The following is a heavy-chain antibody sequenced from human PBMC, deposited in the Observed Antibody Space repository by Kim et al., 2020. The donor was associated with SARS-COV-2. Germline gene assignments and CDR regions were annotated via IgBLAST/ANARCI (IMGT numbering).Heavy chain of an antibody. D-gene: IGHD6-6*01. CDR3: ARDSGSSSDDFDY. Sequence: GGSLRLSCAASGFTLSSYWMSWVRQAPGKGLEWVANIKQDGSEKYYVDSVKGRFTISRDNAKNSLYLQMNSLRAEDTAMYYCARDSGSSSDDFDYWGQGTLVTVSS. V-gene: IGHV3-7*03. CDR2: IKQDGSEK. CDR1: GFTLSSYW. J-gene: IGHJ4*02.